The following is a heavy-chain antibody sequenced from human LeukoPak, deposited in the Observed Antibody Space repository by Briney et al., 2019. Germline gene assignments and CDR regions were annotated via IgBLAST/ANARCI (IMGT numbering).Heavy chain of an antibody. V-gene: IGHV4-39*01. J-gene: IGHJ4*02. CDR1: GGSIGSSSYY. CDR3: ARQKPDTTVTMWDPKNLDY. D-gene: IGHD4-17*01. Sequence: SETLSLTCTVSGGSIGSSSYYWGWIRQPPGKGLEWIGNIYYSGSTYYNPSLKSRVTISVDTSKNQFSLKPSSVTAADTAVYYCARQKPDTTVTMWDPKNLDYWGQGTLVTVSS. CDR2: IYYSGST.